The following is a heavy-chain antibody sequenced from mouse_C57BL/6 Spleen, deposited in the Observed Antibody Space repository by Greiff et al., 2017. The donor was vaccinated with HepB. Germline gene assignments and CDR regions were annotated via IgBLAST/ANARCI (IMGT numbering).Heavy chain of an antibody. J-gene: IGHJ1*03. D-gene: IGHD1-1*01. CDR3: TTGVISGSSYWYFDV. V-gene: IGHV14-4*01. Sequence: EVQLQQSGAELVRPGASVKLSCTASGFNIKDDYMHWVKQRPEQGLEWIGWIDPENGDTEYASKFQGKATITADPSSNTAYLQLSSLTSEDTAVYYCTTGVISGSSYWYFDVWGTGTTVTVSS. CDR2: IDPENGDT. CDR1: GFNIKDDY.